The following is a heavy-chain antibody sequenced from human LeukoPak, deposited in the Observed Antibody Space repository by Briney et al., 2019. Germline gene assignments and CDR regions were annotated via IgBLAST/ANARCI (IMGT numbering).Heavy chain of an antibody. CDR2: ISAYNGNT. V-gene: IGHV1-18*04. CDR3: ARDDPYYDILTGYSDAFDI. CDR1: GYTFTSYG. J-gene: IGHJ3*02. D-gene: IGHD3-9*01. Sequence: GASVKVSCKASGYTFTSYGISWVRQAPGQGLEWMGWISAYNGNTNYAQKLQGRVTMTTDTSTSTAYMELRSLRSDDTAVYCCARDDPYYDILTGYSDAFDIWGQGTMVTVSS.